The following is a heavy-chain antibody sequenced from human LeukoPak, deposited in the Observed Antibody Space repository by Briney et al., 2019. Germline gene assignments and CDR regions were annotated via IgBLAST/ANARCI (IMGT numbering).Heavy chain of an antibody. CDR2: ISSSSSYT. CDR3: ARAVAGTPIDY. D-gene: IGHD6-19*01. J-gene: IGHJ4*02. CDR1: GFTFSDYY. V-gene: IGHV3-11*06. Sequence: GGSLRLSCAASGFTFSDYYMSWIRQAPGKGLEWVSYISSSSSYTNYADSVKGRFTISRDNAKNSLYLQMNSLRAEDTAVYYCARAVAGTPIDYWGQGTLVTVSS.